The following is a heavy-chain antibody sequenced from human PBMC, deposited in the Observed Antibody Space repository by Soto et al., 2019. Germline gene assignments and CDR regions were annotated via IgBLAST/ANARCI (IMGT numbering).Heavy chain of an antibody. Sequence: PGESLKISCNCSGYGCTIYCIGLVLQMPGKGLEWMGIIYPGDSDTRYSPSFQGQVTISADKSISTAYLQWSSLKASDTAMYYCARCDFWSGYRYFDYWGQGTLVTVSS. D-gene: IGHD3-3*01. V-gene: IGHV5-51*01. CDR1: GYGCTIYC. CDR3: ARCDFWSGYRYFDY. J-gene: IGHJ4*02. CDR2: IYPGDSDT.